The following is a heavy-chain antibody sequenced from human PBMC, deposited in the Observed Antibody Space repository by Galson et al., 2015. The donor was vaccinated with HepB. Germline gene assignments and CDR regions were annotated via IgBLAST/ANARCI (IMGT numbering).Heavy chain of an antibody. CDR1: GFTFSSYG. Sequence: SLRLSCAASGFTFSSYGMHWVRQAPGKGLEWVAVIWYDGSNKYYADSVKGRFTISRDNSKNTLYLQMNSLRAEDTAVYYCASPIRWLQSPVWGQGTLVTVSS. V-gene: IGHV3-33*01. D-gene: IGHD5-24*01. CDR3: ASPIRWLQSPV. J-gene: IGHJ4*02. CDR2: IWYDGSNK.